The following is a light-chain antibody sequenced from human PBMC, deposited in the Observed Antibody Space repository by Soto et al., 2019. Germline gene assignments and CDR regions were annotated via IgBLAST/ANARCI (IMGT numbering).Light chain of an antibody. CDR3: AAWDDSLNGRSV. V-gene: IGLV1-44*01. CDR2: SNN. Sequence: QSVLTQPPSASGTPGQRVTISCSGSSSNIGSNTVNWYQQLPGMAPKLLIYSNNQRPSGVPDRFSGSKSGTSASLAISGLQAEDEADYYCAAWDDSLNGRSVFGTGTKLTGL. CDR1: SSNIGSNT. J-gene: IGLJ1*01.